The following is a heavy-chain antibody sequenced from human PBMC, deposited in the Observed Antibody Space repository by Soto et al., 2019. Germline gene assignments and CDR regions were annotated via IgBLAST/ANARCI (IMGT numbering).Heavy chain of an antibody. CDR3: ERGTYYYDSSGYEISTIFDY. V-gene: IGHV3-23*01. CDR2: FSGNGADT. D-gene: IGHD3-22*01. Sequence: GGSLRLSCAASGFPFSHYAMSWVRQAPGKGLEWVSAFSGNGADTTYADSVRGRCTISRDNAKISLYQQINSLRDEERGVYYWERGTYYYDSSGYEISTIFDYWGQGTLVTVSS. CDR1: GFPFSHYA. J-gene: IGHJ4*02.